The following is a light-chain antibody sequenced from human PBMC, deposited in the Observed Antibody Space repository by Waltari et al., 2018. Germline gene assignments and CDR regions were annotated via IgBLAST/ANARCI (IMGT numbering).Light chain of an antibody. J-gene: IGKJ1*01. CDR3: LQYNTYPWA. CDR1: QSNSDW. V-gene: IGKV1-5*03. CDR2: KAS. Sequence: DIPMTQSPSTLSASVGDTVTITCRASQSNSDWLAWFQQQPGKAPKRLHYKASNVENGVPSRFSGSGSGTDFTLTISSLQPDDFATYYCLQYNTYPWAFGQGTKVEI.